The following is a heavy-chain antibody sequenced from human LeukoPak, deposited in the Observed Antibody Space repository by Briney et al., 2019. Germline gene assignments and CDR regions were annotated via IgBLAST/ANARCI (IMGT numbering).Heavy chain of an antibody. D-gene: IGHD6-25*01. J-gene: IGHJ4*02. V-gene: IGHV3-23*01. CDR1: GFTFSSYA. Sequence: GGSLRLSCAASGFTFSSYAMSWVRQAPGKGLEWVSAISGSGGSTYYADSVKGRFTISRDNSKNTLYLQMNSLRAEDTAVYFCASSEVRAFDYWGQGTLVTVSS. CDR3: ASSEVRAFDY. CDR2: ISGSGGST.